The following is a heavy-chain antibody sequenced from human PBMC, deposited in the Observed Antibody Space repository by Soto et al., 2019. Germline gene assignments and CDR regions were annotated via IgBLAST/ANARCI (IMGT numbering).Heavy chain of an antibody. CDR3: AKGVGSYGNFDY. CDR2: ISWNSGSI. D-gene: IGHD5-18*01. V-gene: IGHV3-9*01. CDR1: GFTFDDYA. J-gene: IGHJ4*02. Sequence: EVPLVESGGGLVQPGRSLRLSCAASGFTFDDYAMHWVRQAPGKGLEWVSRISWNSGSIGYADAVKGRFTISRDNAKNHLYLEMNSLRAEDKALYYCAKGVGSYGNFDYWGQGTLVTVSS.